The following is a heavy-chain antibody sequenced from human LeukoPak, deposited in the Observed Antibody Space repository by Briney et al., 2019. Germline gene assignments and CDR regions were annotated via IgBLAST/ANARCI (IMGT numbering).Heavy chain of an antibody. D-gene: IGHD6-13*01. CDR3: ASSSSWYSFDY. CDR2: INSNSGGT. Sequence: ASVTVSFTASAYTFTLYYMHWVRQAPGQGLEWMGWINSNSGGTNYAQKFQGRVTMTRDTSISTAYTELSRPRSDDTVVYYCASSSSWYSFDYCGQGSLVT. V-gene: IGHV1-2*02. CDR1: AYTFTLYY. J-gene: IGHJ4*02.